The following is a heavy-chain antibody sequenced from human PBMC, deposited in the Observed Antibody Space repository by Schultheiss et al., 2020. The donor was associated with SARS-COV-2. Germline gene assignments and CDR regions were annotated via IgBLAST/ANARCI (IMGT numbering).Heavy chain of an antibody. Sequence: SETLSLTCTVSGGSISSYYWSWIRQPPGKGLEWIGYIYYSGSTNYNPSLKSRVTISVDTSKNQFSLKLSSVTAADTAVYYCARMGNYYYYYMDVWGQGTTVTVSS. CDR1: GGSISSYY. V-gene: IGHV4-59*08. D-gene: IGHD7-27*01. CDR2: IYYSGST. CDR3: ARMGNYYYYYMDV. J-gene: IGHJ6*03.